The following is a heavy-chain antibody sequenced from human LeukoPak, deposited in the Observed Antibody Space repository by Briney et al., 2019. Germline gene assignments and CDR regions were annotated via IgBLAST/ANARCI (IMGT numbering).Heavy chain of an antibody. D-gene: IGHD1-1*01. CDR1: GFTFSSYE. J-gene: IGHJ4*02. CDR3: AREETGDYFDY. Sequence: PGGSLRLSCAASGFTFSSYEMNWVLQSPGKGLEWISYITRSGNTIYYADSVKGLFTISRDNGKNSLYLQMNSLRAEDTAVYYCAREETGDYFDYWGQGTLVTVSS. CDR2: ITRSGNTI. V-gene: IGHV3-48*03.